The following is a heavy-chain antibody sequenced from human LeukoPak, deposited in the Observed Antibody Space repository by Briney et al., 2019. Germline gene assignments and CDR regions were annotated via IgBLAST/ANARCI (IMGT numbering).Heavy chain of an antibody. V-gene: IGHV3-20*04. J-gene: IGHJ6*03. CDR3: ARAPGVNYYYYMDV. D-gene: IGHD2-8*01. Sequence: GGSLRLSCATSGFSFDDYGMSWVRQAPGKGLEWVSGIKWNGGSTGYADSVKGRFTISRDNAKNSLFLQMNSRRAEDTALYYCARAPGVNYYYYMDVWGKGTTVTVSS. CDR1: GFSFDDYG. CDR2: IKWNGGST.